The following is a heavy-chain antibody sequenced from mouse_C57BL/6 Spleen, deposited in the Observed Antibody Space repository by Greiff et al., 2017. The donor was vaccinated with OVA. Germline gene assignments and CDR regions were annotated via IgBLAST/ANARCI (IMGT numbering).Heavy chain of an antibody. CDR1: GYSFTDYN. Sequence: EVQLQQSGPELVKPGASVKISCKASGYSFTDYNMHWVKQSTGKGLEWIGVINPSYGTTSYNQKFKGKATLTVDQSSSTAYMQLNSLTSEDSAVYYCAREGYYDEFADWGTGTLVTVSA. D-gene: IGHD2-4*01. J-gene: IGHJ3*01. CDR2: INPSYGTT. V-gene: IGHV1-39*01. CDR3: AREGYYDEFAD.